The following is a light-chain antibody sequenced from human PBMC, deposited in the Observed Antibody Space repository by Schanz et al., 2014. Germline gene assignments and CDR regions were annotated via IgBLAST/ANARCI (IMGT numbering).Light chain of an antibody. CDR1: NSDIGGYNY. Sequence: QSALTQPASVSGSPGQSITISCTETNSDIGGYNYVSWYQQHPGKAPKLMIYDVSNRPSGVSNRFSASKSGNTASLTITGLQAEDEADYYCSAYTSSSTLVFGGGTKLTVL. CDR3: SAYTSSSTLV. V-gene: IGLV2-14*01. J-gene: IGLJ2*01. CDR2: DVS.